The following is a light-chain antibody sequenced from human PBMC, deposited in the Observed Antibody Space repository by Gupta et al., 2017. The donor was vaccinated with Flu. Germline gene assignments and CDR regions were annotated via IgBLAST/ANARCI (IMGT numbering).Light chain of an antibody. CDR1: SSNIGRNT. V-gene: IGLV1-44*01. Sequence: HSVLTQPSSASGTPGQTVTISCSGSSSNIGRNTVIWYQQLPGTAPRLLIDTNNQRPSGVPDRFSGSKSGTSASLAISGLQSEDEGDYYCAAWDDSSGVVFGGGTKLTVL. CDR2: TNN. J-gene: IGLJ3*02. CDR3: AAWDDSSGVV.